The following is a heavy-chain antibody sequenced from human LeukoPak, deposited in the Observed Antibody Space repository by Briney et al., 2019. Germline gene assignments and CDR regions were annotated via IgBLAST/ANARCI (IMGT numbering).Heavy chain of an antibody. V-gene: IGHV3-30*04. J-gene: IGHJ4*02. Sequence: GESLKISCAASGFNFSSYAMHWVRQAPGEGLEWVGLISYGGIDKSYADSVKGRFTISRDNAKDSLFLQMNSLRAEDTAIYYCARDPRIYCTNGICRDDYFDNWGQGTLVTVSS. CDR2: ISYGGIDK. CDR1: GFNFSSYA. D-gene: IGHD2-8*01. CDR3: ARDPRIYCTNGICRDDYFDN.